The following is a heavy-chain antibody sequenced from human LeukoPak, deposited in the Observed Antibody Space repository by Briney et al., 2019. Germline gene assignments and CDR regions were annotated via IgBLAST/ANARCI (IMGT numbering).Heavy chain of an antibody. Sequence: GGSLRLSCAASGFTFSSCWMSWVRQAPGKGLEWVANIKQDGSEKYYVDSVKGRFTISRDNAKNSLYLQMNSLRAEDTAVYYCARESFADTAIIFSDYYYYGMDVWGQGTTVTVSS. CDR1: GFTFSSCW. CDR2: IKQDGSEK. J-gene: IGHJ6*02. V-gene: IGHV3-7*01. D-gene: IGHD5-18*01. CDR3: ARESFADTAIIFSDYYYYGMDV.